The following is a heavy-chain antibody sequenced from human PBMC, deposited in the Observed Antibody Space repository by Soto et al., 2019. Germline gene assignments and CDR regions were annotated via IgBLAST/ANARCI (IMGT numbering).Heavy chain of an antibody. CDR2: IKGDESAT. CDR1: GFTFSTYW. J-gene: IGHJ5*02. Sequence: EVQLVESGGGLVQAGASLRLSCAASGFTFSTYWMHWVRQAPGKGLMWLSRIKGDESATNYADSVEGRFTISRDKAKNTVYLQVNSLRVEDTAVYYCARGGLGAYWFDPWGQGTLVTVSS. CDR3: ARGGLGAYWFDP. V-gene: IGHV3-74*01. D-gene: IGHD3-16*01.